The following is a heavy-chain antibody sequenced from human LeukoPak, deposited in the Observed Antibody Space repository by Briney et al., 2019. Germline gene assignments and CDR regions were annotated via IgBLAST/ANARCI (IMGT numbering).Heavy chain of an antibody. D-gene: IGHD3-10*01. J-gene: IGHJ5*02. CDR1: GYTFTSYY. CDR2: MNPNSGNT. Sequence: ASVKVSCKASGYTFTSYYMHWVRQATGQGLEWMGWMNPNSGNTGYAQKFQGRVTMTRNTSISTAYMELSRLRSDDTAVYYCARAYGSGGNWFDPWGQGTLVTVSS. V-gene: IGHV1-8*02. CDR3: ARAYGSGGNWFDP.